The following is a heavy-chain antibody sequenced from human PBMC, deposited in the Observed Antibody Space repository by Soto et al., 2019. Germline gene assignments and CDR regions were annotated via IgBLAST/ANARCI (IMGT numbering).Heavy chain of an antibody. Sequence: EVHLLDSARVLVQPGGSLRLSCAASGFTFSNYVMSWFRQAPGKRLEWVSSISGSGDNTYYADSVKGRFTISRDNSKNTLFLQRNSLRAEDTAVYYGAKLPVVLAFGFNNWAQGTLVTVSS. CDR1: GFTFSNYV. V-gene: IGHV3-23*01. D-gene: IGHD2-21*01. J-gene: IGHJ4*02. CDR2: ISGSGDNT. CDR3: AKLPVVLAFGFNN.